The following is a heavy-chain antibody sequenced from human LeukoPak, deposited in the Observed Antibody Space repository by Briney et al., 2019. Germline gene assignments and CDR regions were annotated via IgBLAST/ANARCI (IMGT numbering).Heavy chain of an antibody. Sequence: ASVTVSCRASGYTFTSYGISWVRQAPGQGLEWMGWTSAYNGNTNYAQKLQGRVTMTTDTSTSTAYMELRSLRSDDTAVYYCARVGLWFGDPDLDYWGQGTLVTVSS. CDR2: TSAYNGNT. CDR1: GYTFTSYG. J-gene: IGHJ4*02. D-gene: IGHD3-10*01. CDR3: ARVGLWFGDPDLDY. V-gene: IGHV1-18*01.